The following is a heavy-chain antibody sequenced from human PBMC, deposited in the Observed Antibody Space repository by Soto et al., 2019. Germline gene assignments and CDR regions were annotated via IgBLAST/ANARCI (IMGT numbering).Heavy chain of an antibody. V-gene: IGHV3-21*01. D-gene: IGHD3-10*01. CDR3: ARDSGNYYYYYGMDV. J-gene: IGHJ6*02. CDR2: ISSSSSYI. Sequence: PGGSLRLSCAASEFTFSSYEMNWVRQAPGKGLEWVSSISSSSSYIYYADSVKGRFTISRDNAKNSLYLQMNSLRAEDTAVYYCARDSGNYYYYYGMDVWGQGTTVTVSS. CDR1: EFTFSSYE.